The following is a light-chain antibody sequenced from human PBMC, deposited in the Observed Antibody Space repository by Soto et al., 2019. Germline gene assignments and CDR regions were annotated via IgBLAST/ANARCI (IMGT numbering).Light chain of an antibody. CDR3: ASWDDSLSGPV. CDR2: SND. J-gene: IGLJ2*01. CDR1: SSNIGSHY. V-gene: IGLV1-47*02. Sequence: QSVLTQAPSASGTPGQRVTLSCSGSSSNIGSHYVYWYQQLPGTAPKLLIYSNDHRPSGVPDRFSGSKSGTSASLAISGLRSEDEADYYCASWDDSLSGPVFGGGTKLTVL.